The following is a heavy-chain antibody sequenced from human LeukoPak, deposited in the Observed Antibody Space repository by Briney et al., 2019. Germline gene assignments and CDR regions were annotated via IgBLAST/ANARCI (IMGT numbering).Heavy chain of an antibody. J-gene: IGHJ5*02. CDR3: ARDCRAIFGLRGWFDP. V-gene: IGHV3-33*08. CDR1: GFTFSNAW. D-gene: IGHD3/OR15-3a*01. CDR2: IWYDGSNK. Sequence: PGGSLRLSCAASGFTFSNAWMSWVRQAPGKGLEWVAVIWYDGSNKYYADSVKGRFTISRDNSKNTLYLQMNGLRAEDTAVYYCARDCRAIFGLRGWFDPWGQGTPVTVSS.